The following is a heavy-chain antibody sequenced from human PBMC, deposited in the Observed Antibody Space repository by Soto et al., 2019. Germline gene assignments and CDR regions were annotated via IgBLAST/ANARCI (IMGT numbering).Heavy chain of an antibody. V-gene: IGHV1-18*01. J-gene: IGHJ5*02. Sequence: QVHLVQSGVEVKTPGASVKVSCQASGYTFFTYDISWVRQAPGQGLEGMGWISTYSGDTKYAQKVQSRVTMTTDTSTTTAYLELRSLRSDDTAVYYCARHHGPTTSENWFDPWGQGTLVTVSS. CDR1: GYTFFTYD. CDR2: ISTYSGDT. CDR3: ARHHGPTTSENWFDP. D-gene: IGHD5-12*01.